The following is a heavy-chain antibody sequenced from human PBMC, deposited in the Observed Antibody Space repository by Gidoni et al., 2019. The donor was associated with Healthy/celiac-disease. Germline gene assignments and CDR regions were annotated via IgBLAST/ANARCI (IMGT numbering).Heavy chain of an antibody. J-gene: IGHJ4*02. CDR2: INHSGST. D-gene: IGHD6-6*01. CDR1: GGSVSGYY. Sequence: QVQLQQWGAGLLKPSETLSRTCAVYGGSVSGYYWSWIRQPPGKGLEWIGEINHSGSTNYNPSLKSRVTISVDTSKNQFSLKLSSVTAADTAVYYCARGGKLGPFDYWGQGTLVTVSS. V-gene: IGHV4-34*01. CDR3: ARGGKLGPFDY.